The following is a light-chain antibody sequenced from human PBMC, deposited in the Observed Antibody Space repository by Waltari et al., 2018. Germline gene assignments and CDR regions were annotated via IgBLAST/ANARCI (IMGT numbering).Light chain of an antibody. CDR1: QTSPGMW. CDR3: QQYDGSVVT. Sequence: GARQTSPGMWLTGDQPKPGQAPRLLIYGASNRSPGIPDRFSGSGSGTDFTLTISRLEPEDSAVYYCQQYDGSVVTFGGGTKVEIK. CDR2: GAS. V-gene: IGKV3-20*01. J-gene: IGKJ4*01.